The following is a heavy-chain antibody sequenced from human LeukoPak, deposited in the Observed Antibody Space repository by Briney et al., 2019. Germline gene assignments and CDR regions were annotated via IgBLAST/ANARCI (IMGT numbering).Heavy chain of an antibody. D-gene: IGHD2-15*01. Sequence: GGSLRLSCAASGFTFSSHWMNWVRQAPGKGLEWVANIKEDGSEKDYVDSVKGRFTISRDNAKNSLYLQMNSLRAEDTAVYYCANRYCSGGSCYSGYWGQGTLVTVSS. CDR1: GFTFSSHW. CDR2: IKEDGSEK. V-gene: IGHV3-7*01. J-gene: IGHJ4*02. CDR3: ANRYCSGGSCYSGY.